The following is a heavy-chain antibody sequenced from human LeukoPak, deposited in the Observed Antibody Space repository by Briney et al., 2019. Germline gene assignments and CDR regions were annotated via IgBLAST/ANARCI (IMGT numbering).Heavy chain of an antibody. V-gene: IGHV3-7*01. D-gene: IGHD5-12*01. CDR3: ARDFGLSGYDLLDY. CDR1: GFTFSSLW. Sequence: GGSLRLSCAVSGFTFSSLWMTWVRQAPGKGLEWVANIKLDGSEKYYADSVKGRFSISRGNAKNSLYLQMNSLRVEDTAVYYCARDFGLSGYDLLDYWGQGTLVTVSS. CDR2: IKLDGSEK. J-gene: IGHJ4*02.